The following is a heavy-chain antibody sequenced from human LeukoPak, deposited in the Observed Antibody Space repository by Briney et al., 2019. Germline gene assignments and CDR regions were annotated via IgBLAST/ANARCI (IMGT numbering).Heavy chain of an antibody. CDR3: ARSYDSRGYWYYY. CDR2: IYNSGST. D-gene: IGHD3-22*01. V-gene: IGHV4-59*01. CDR1: GGAITINY. J-gene: IGHJ4*02. Sequence: SETLSLTCTVSGGAITINYWSWIRQPPGKGLEWIGYIYNSGSTNYNPSLKSRVTISIDTSKNQFSLKLTSVTAADTAVYYCARSYDSRGYWYYYWGQGTLVTVSS.